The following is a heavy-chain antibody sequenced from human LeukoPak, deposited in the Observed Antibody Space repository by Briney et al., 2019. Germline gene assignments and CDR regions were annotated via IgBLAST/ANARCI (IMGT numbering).Heavy chain of an antibody. CDR2: IYSGGST. Sequence: GGSLRLSCAASGFNVSRNYMSWVRQAPGKGLEWVSVIYSGGSTYYADSVKGRFTISRDNSKNTLYLQMNSLRAEDTAVYYCARAVDYYDSSRFDYWGQGTLVTVSS. J-gene: IGHJ4*02. CDR1: GFNVSRNY. V-gene: IGHV3-53*01. D-gene: IGHD3-22*01. CDR3: ARAVDYYDSSRFDY.